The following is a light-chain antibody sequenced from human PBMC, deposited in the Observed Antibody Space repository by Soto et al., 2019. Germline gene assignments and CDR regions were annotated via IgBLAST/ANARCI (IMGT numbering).Light chain of an antibody. CDR2: DTS. J-gene: IGLJ2*01. V-gene: IGLV7-46*01. CDR3: FLSYIGARQV. Sequence: QAVVTQEPSLTVCPGGTVTLTCGSRTGAVTSSHYPYWFQQKPGQAPRTLIYDTSNKHSWTPARFSGSLLGGKAALTLSGAQPEDEAVYYCFLSYIGARQVFGGGTKLTVL. CDR1: TGAVTSSHY.